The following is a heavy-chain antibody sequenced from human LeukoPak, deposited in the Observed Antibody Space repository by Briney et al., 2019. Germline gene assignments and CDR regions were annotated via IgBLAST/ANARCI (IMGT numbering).Heavy chain of an antibody. Sequence: GGSLRLSCTASGFTFGDYAMSWARQAPGKGLEWVGFIRSKAYGGTTEYAASVKGRFTISRDDSKSIAYLQMNSLKTEDTAVYYCTRVFDWLFSFDYWGQGTLVTVSS. D-gene: IGHD3-9*01. J-gene: IGHJ4*02. V-gene: IGHV3-49*04. CDR2: IRSKAYGGTT. CDR3: TRVFDWLFSFDY. CDR1: GFTFGDYA.